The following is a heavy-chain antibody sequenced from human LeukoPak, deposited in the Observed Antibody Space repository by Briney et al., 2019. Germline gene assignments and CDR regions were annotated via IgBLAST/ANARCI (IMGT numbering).Heavy chain of an antibody. CDR1: GFTFSSYS. CDR2: ISSSSSFM. CDR3: VRVDHSLGKTYFDY. D-gene: IGHD2-21*01. J-gene: IGHJ4*02. Sequence: GGSLRLSCTVSGFTFSSYSLNWVRQAPGKGLEWVSSISSSSSFMYYADSVKGRFTISRDNAKNALSLQMNSLRAEDTAVYCCVRVDHSLGKTYFDYWGQGTLVIVSS. V-gene: IGHV3-21*01.